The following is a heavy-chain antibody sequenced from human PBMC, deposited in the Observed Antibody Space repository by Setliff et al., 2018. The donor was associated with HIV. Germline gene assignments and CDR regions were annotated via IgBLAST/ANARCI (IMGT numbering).Heavy chain of an antibody. J-gene: IGHJ5*02. CDR2: INHRGST. V-gene: IGHV4-34*01. CDR1: GESFSGYY. CDR3: ARNHYYGSGKNRWFDP. Sequence: SETLSLTCAVYGESFSGYYWNWIRQPPGKGLEWIGEINHRGSTNYNPSLKSRVTMSVDTSKNQFSLKLNSVTAADTAVYYCARNHYYGSGKNRWFDPWGQGMLVTVSS. D-gene: IGHD3-10*01.